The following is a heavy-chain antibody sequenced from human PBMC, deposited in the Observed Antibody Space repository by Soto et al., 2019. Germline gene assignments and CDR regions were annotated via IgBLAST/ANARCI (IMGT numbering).Heavy chain of an antibody. CDR2: ISSSSSYI. D-gene: IGHD5-18*01. Sequence: PGGSPRLSRAASGFPFSSYSMNWGRPAPGKGLEWVSSISSSSSYIYYADSVKGRFTISRDNAKNSLYLQMNSLRAEDTAVYYCAKIGGYSYNFDYWGQGTLVTVSS. CDR1: GFPFSSYS. CDR3: AKIGGYSYNFDY. V-gene: IGHV3-21*01. J-gene: IGHJ4*02.